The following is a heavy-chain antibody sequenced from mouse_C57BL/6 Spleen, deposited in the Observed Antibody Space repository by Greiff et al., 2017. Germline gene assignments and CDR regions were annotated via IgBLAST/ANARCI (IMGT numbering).Heavy chain of an antibody. Sequence: QVQLQQSGPELVKPGASVKLSCKASGYTFTSYDINWVKQRPGQGLEWIGWIYPRDGSTKYNEKFKGKATLTVDTSSSTAYMELHSLTSEDSAVYFCARGGYDGWFAYWGQGTLVTVSA. CDR1: GYTFTSYD. CDR3: ARGGYDGWFAY. V-gene: IGHV1-85*01. J-gene: IGHJ3*01. CDR2: IYPRDGST. D-gene: IGHD2-14*01.